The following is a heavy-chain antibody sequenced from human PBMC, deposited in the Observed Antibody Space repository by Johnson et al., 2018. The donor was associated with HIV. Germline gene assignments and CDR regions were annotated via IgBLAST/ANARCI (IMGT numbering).Heavy chain of an antibody. D-gene: IGHD5-24*01. CDR2: IYSGGST. V-gene: IGHV3-66*02. CDR3: ARGGKGLLQHAFDI. Sequence: EVQLVESGGGLVQPGGSLRLSCAASGFIVSSNYMSWVRQAPGKGLEWVSGIYSGGSTYYADSVKGRFTISRDNSKNTLYGQMNRVRAEDTAMYYCARGGKGLLQHAFDIWGQGTMVTVSS. J-gene: IGHJ3*02. CDR1: GFIVSSNY.